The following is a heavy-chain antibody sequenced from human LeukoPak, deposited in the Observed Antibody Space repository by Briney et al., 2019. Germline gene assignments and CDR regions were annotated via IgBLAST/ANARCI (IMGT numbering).Heavy chain of an antibody. CDR2: IKQDGNKK. J-gene: IGHJ4*02. CDR1: GFTFSSYE. CDR3: ARGPSGYGFGY. V-gene: IGHV3-7*01. D-gene: IGHD5-12*01. Sequence: GGSLRLSCAASGFTFSSYEMNWVRQAPGKGLEWMANIKQDGNKKYYVDSVKGRFTISRDNAKNSLYLQMKSLRAEDTAVYYCARGPSGYGFGYWGQGTLVTVSS.